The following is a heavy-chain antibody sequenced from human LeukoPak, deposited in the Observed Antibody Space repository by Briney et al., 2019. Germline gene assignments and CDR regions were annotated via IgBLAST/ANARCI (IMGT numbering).Heavy chain of an antibody. D-gene: IGHD2-15*01. Sequence: GGPLRLSCAASGFTFSSYGMHWVRQAPGKGLEWVAVIWYDGSNKYYADSVKGRFTISKDNSKNTLYLQMNSLRAEDTAVYYCARDLGYCSGGSCYPRGFDYWGQGTLVTVSS. J-gene: IGHJ4*02. CDR3: ARDLGYCSGGSCYPRGFDY. V-gene: IGHV3-33*01. CDR1: GFTFSSYG. CDR2: IWYDGSNK.